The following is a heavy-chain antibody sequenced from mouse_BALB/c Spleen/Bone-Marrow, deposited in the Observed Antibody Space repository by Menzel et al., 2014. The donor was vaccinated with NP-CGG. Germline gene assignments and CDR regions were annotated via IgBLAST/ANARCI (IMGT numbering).Heavy chain of an antibody. CDR1: GYAFTNYL. Sequence: VQLQQSGAELVRPGTSVKVSCKASGYAFTNYLIEWVKQRPGQGLEWIGVINPGSGGTNYNEKFKGKATLTVDKSSSTAYMQLSSLTSDDSAVYFCARRDYSFAYWGQGTLVTVSA. CDR2: INPGSGGT. D-gene: IGHD2-13*01. V-gene: IGHV1-54*01. J-gene: IGHJ3*01. CDR3: ARRDYSFAY.